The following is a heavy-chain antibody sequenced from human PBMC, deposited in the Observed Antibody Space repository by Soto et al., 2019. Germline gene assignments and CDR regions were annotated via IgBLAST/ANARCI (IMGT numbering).Heavy chain of an antibody. CDR1: GFTFSSCE. Sequence: EVQLVESGGGLVQPGGSLRLSCAASGFTFSSCEMNWVRQAPGKGLEWVSYISSSGDSIFYADSVRGRFTISRDNAKNSLYLQMSSLRAEDAGVYYCARAPGGGELLRRFFDYWGQGTLVTVSS. D-gene: IGHD3-16*01. V-gene: IGHV3-48*03. CDR2: ISSSGDSI. CDR3: ARAPGGGELLRRFFDY. J-gene: IGHJ4*02.